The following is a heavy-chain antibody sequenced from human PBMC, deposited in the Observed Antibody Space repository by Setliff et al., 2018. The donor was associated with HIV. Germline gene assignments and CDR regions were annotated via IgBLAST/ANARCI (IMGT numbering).Heavy chain of an antibody. CDR2: IRYDGSNK. J-gene: IGHJ4*02. CDR3: AKDQYDYVWGTPFPFDY. Sequence: QSGGSLRLSCAASGFTFSSYGMHWVRQAPGKGLEWVAFIRYDGSNKYYADSVKGRFTISRDNSKNTLYLQMNSLRAEDTAVYYCAKDQYDYVWGTPFPFDYWGQGTLVTVSS. D-gene: IGHD3-16*01. CDR1: GFTFSSYG. V-gene: IGHV3-30*02.